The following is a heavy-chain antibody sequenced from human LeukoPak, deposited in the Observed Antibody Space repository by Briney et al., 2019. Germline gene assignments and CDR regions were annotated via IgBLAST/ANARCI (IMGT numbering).Heavy chain of an antibody. V-gene: IGHV3-30*02. CDR2: IRYDGSNK. J-gene: IGHJ4*02. D-gene: IGHD6-19*01. CDR3: AKDRRQGLFDARDSSGWPSD. Sequence: PGGSLRLSGSASGFTFSSYGMHWVRQASGKGLEWVAFIRYDGSNKSYADSVKGRFTISRDNSKNTLYLQMNSLRAEDTAVYYCAKDRRQGLFDARDSSGWPSDWGQGTLVTVSS. CDR1: GFTFSSYG.